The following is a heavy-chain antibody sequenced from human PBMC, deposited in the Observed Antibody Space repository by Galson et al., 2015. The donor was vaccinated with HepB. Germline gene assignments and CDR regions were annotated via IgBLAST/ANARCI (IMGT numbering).Heavy chain of an antibody. CDR1: GFSLSNARMG. CDR2: IFSNDEK. J-gene: IGHJ4*02. Sequence: PALVKPTQTLTLTCTVSGFSLSNARMGVSWIRQPPGKALEWLAHIFSNDEKSYSTSLKSRLTISKDTSKSQVVLTMTNMDPVDTATYYCARTHYGSGSYYEMDFDYWGQGTLVTVSS. V-gene: IGHV2-26*01. D-gene: IGHD3-10*01. CDR3: ARTHYGSGSYYEMDFDY.